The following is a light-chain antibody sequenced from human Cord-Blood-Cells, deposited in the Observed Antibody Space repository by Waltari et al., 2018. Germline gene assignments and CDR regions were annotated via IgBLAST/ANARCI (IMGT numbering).Light chain of an antibody. CDR2: DVS. J-gene: IGLJ3*02. CDR1: SSDVGGYNY. V-gene: IGLV2-14*01. CDR3: SSYTSSSTWV. Sequence: QSALTQPASVSGSPGQSITISCTGTSSDVGGYNYVSWYQQHPGKAPKLLIYDVSKRPSGVSNRFYGSKSGHTASLTISGLQAEDEADYYCSSYTSSSTWVFGGGTKLTVL.